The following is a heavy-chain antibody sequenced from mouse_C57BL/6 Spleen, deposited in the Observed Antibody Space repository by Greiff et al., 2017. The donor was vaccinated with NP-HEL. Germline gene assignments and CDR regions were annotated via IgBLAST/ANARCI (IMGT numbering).Heavy chain of an antibody. Sequence: VQLQQSGAELARPGASVKLSCTASGFNIKDDYMHWVKQRPEQGLEWIGWIDPENGDTEYASKFQGKATITADTSSNTAYLQLSSLTSEDTAVYYCTTGTVVLDYWGQGTTLTVSS. CDR1: GFNIKDDY. CDR2: IDPENGDT. V-gene: IGHV14-4*01. J-gene: IGHJ2*01. CDR3: TTGTVVLDY. D-gene: IGHD1-1*01.